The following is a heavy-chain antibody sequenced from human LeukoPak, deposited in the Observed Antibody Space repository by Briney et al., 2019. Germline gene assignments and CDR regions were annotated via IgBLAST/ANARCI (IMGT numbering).Heavy chain of an antibody. CDR1: GGTFSSYA. CDR3: ARDHWEVGATTPWFDP. J-gene: IGHJ5*02. CDR2: NIPIFGTA. Sequence: SVKVSCKASGGTFSSYAISWVRQAPGQGLEWMGVNIPIFGTANYAQKFQGRVTITADESTSTAYMELSSLRSEDTAVYYCARDHWEVGATTPWFDPWGQGTLVTVSS. D-gene: IGHD1-26*01. V-gene: IGHV1-69*01.